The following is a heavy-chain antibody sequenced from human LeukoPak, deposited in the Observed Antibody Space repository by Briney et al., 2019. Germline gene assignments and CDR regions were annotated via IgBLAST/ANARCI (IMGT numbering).Heavy chain of an antibody. V-gene: IGHV4-59*08. J-gene: IGHJ5*02. CDR3: AEASVVVNDWFDP. Sequence: PSETLSLTCTVSGGSISSYYWSWIRQPPGKGLEWIGYIYYSGSTNYNPSLKSRVTISVDTSKNQFSLKLSSVTAADTAVYYCAEASVVVNDWFDPWGQGTLVTVSS. CDR2: IYYSGST. CDR1: GGSISSYY. D-gene: IGHD3-22*01.